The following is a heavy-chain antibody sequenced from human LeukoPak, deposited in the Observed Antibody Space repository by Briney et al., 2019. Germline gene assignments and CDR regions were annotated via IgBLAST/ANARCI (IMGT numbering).Heavy chain of an antibody. CDR1: GDSVSSNSAA. J-gene: IGHJ6*02. CDR2: TYFRSKLYN. Sequence: SQTLSLTCALSGDSVSSNSAAWSWIRQSPSRGLEWLGRTYFRSKLYNDYAVSVQSRITIKADTSKNQFSLQLNSVTPEDTAVYYCAKGYYGMDVWGQGTTVTVSS. V-gene: IGHV6-1*01. CDR3: AKGYYGMDV.